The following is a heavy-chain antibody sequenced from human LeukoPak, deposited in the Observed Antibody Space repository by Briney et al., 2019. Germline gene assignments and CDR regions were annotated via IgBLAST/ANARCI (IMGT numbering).Heavy chain of an antibody. Sequence: PSQTLSLTCTVSGGSISSGGNYWSWIRQHPGRGLEWIGYIYYSGNTYYNPSLKSRVTISVDTSKNQFSLRLSSVTAADTAVYYCARHISYYYDSSGYGSHFDYWGRGTLVTVSS. CDR3: ARHISYYYDSSGYGSHFDY. CDR2: IYYSGNT. D-gene: IGHD3-22*01. CDR1: GGSISSGGNY. V-gene: IGHV4-31*03. J-gene: IGHJ4*02.